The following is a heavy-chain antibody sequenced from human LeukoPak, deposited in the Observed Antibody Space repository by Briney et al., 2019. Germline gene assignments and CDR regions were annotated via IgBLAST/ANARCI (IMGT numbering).Heavy chain of an antibody. D-gene: IGHD3-10*01. J-gene: IGHJ4*02. Sequence: SEALSLTCTVSGVSISSSYSYWGWIRQPPGMGLEWIGSIYYTGNTYYNASLKSRVTISVDTSKNQFSLKLSSVTAADTAVYYCARVLLWFGEPSYFDYWGQGTLVTVSS. V-gene: IGHV4-39*07. CDR3: ARVLLWFGEPSYFDY. CDR2: IYYTGNT. CDR1: GVSISSSYSY.